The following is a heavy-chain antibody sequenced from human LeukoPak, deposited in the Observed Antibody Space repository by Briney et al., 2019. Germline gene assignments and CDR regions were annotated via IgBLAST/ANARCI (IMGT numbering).Heavy chain of an antibody. CDR1: GFTFDDYA. D-gene: IGHD3-10*01. V-gene: IGHV3-11*03. CDR3: AGGFGELLPFDY. J-gene: IGHJ4*02. Sequence: GGSLRLSCAASGFTFDDYAMHWVRQAPGKGLEWVSYISSSSSYTNYADSVKGRFTISRDNAKNSPYLQMNSLRAEDTAVYYCAGGFGELLPFDYWGQGTLVTVSS. CDR2: ISSSSSYT.